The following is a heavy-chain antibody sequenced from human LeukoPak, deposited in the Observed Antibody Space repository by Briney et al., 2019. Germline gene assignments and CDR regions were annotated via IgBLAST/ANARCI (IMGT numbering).Heavy chain of an antibody. Sequence: GGSLRLSCAASGFTFSSYSMNWVRQAPGKGLEWVSSISSSSSYIYYADSVKGRFTISRDNAKNSLYLQMNSLRAEDTAVYYCARDPDNRAFDIWGQGTMVTVSS. V-gene: IGHV3-21*01. CDR3: ARDPDNRAFDI. D-gene: IGHD1-1*01. CDR2: ISSSSSYI. J-gene: IGHJ3*02. CDR1: GFTFSSYS.